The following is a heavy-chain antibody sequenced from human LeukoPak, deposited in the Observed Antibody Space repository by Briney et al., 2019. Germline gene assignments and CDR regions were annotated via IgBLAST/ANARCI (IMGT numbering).Heavy chain of an antibody. CDR2: INSDGSST. D-gene: IGHD3-22*01. Sequence: GGSLRLSCAASGFTFSSYWMHWVRQAPGKGLVWVSRINSDGSSTSYADSVKGRFTISRDNAKNTLYLQMNSLRAEDTAVYYCARRDSSGYLIDYWGQGTLVTVSS. CDR3: ARRDSSGYLIDY. CDR1: GFTFSSYW. J-gene: IGHJ4*02. V-gene: IGHV3-74*01.